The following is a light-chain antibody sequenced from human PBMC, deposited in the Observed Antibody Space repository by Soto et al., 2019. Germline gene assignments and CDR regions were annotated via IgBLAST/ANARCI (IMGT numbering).Light chain of an antibody. V-gene: IGKV1-9*01. Sequence: IQLTQSPSSLPASVGDRVTITCRARQGITTYLAWYQQKPGKSPKLLIYAASAVQSGVPSRFSGSGSGTDFTLTISSLQPEDFATYYCLQINSYPYTFGQGTKLEIK. CDR2: AAS. CDR1: QGITTY. CDR3: LQINSYPYT. J-gene: IGKJ2*01.